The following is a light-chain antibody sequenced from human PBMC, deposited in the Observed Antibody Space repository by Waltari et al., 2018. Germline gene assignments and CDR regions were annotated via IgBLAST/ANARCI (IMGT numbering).Light chain of an antibody. CDR2: AAS. V-gene: IGKV3-20*01. CDR1: RSVSYNY. J-gene: IGKJ1*01. CDR3: QQYGSSPWT. Sequence: DIVLTQSPGTLSLSPGERAPLSCRASRSVSYNYLAWYQQKPGQAPRLLIYAASSRATGIPDRFSGSGSGTDFTLTITRVESEDFAVYYCQQYGSSPWTFGQGTKVDIK.